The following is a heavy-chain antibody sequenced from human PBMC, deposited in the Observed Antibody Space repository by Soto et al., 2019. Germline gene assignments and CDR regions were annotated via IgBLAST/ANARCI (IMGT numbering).Heavy chain of an antibody. CDR1: GYTFTGYY. CDR3: AREFYYYYGMDV. J-gene: IGHJ6*02. CDR2: INPNSGGT. Sequence: ASVKVSCKASGYTFTGYYMHWVRQAPGQGLEWTGWINPNSGGTNYAQKFQGWVTMTRDTSISTAYMELSRLRSDDTAVYYCAREFYYYYGMDVWGQGTTVTVSS. V-gene: IGHV1-2*04.